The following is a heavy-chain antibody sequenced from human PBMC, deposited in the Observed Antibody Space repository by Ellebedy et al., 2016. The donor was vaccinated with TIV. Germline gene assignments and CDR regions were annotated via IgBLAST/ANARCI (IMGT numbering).Heavy chain of an antibody. CDR1: GFTFSDHY. D-gene: IGHD6-19*01. J-gene: IGHJ6*02. Sequence: GESLKISCAASGFTFSDHYMEWVRQAPGKGLEWVARSRNKANSYTTEYAASVKGKFTISRDDSKNSLYLLMNSLRTEDKAVYYCARHPSVAGPGDVWGQGTTVTVSS. V-gene: IGHV3-72*01. CDR2: SRNKANSYTT. CDR3: ARHPSVAGPGDV.